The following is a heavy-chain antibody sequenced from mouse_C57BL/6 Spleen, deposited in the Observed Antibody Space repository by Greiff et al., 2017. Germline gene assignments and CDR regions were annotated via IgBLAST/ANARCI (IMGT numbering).Heavy chain of an antibody. D-gene: IGHD2-2*01. J-gene: IGHJ2*01. CDR1: GYTFTSYG. CDR2: IYPRSGNT. CDR3: ARATMVTTWDYFDY. V-gene: IGHV1-81*01. Sequence: QVQLQQSGAELARPGASVKLSCKASGYTFTSYGISWVKQRTGQGLEWIGEIYPRSGNTYYNEKYKGKATLTADKSSRAAYMELRSRTSEDSAVYFSARATMVTTWDYFDYWGQGTTLTVSS.